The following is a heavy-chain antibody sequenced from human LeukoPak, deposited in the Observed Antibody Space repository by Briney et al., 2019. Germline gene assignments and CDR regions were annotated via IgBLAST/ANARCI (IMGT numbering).Heavy chain of an antibody. CDR2: ISRNSRYI. CDR1: GFSFSTYS. Sequence: GGSLRLSCAASGFSFSTYSMNWVRQAPGKGLEWVSSISRNSRYIYYADSMRGRFTISRDNAKNSLYLQMNSLKPEDPAVYYCARVAEAAAFDSWGQGTLVTVSS. CDR3: ARVAEAAAFDS. J-gene: IGHJ4*02. V-gene: IGHV3-21*06. D-gene: IGHD6-13*01.